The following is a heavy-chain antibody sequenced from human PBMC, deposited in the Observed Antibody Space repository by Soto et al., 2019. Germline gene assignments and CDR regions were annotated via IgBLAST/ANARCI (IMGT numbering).Heavy chain of an antibody. D-gene: IGHD3-10*01. V-gene: IGHV3-33*01. Sequence: QEQLVESGGGVVQPGTSLRLSCAASGITFSNYGFHWVRQAPGKGLEWVAVIWYDGTTKFYSDSVKGRFTISRDNSKSTLFLQMHCLRVEDTALYCCATVANYYGLVFWGQGTLVTVS. CDR1: GITFSNYG. CDR2: IWYDGTTK. CDR3: ATVANYYGLVF. J-gene: IGHJ4*02.